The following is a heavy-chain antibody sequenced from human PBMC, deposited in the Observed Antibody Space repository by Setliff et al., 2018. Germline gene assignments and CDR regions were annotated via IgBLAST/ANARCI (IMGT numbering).Heavy chain of an antibody. Sequence: GASVKVSCKASGGTFKNYGISWVRQAPGQGLEWMGGINTNTGNPSYAQDFTGRFVFSLDTSVSTAYLQISSLKAEDTAVYYCARGRIVGATLNGFQHWGQGTLVTVSS. CDR1: GGTFKNYG. J-gene: IGHJ1*01. D-gene: IGHD1-26*01. CDR3: ARGRIVGATLNGFQH. V-gene: IGHV7-4-1*02. CDR2: INTNTGNP.